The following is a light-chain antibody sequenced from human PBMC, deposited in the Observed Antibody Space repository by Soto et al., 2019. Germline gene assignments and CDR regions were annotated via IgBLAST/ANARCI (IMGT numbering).Light chain of an antibody. J-gene: IGLJ1*01. Sequence: QSALTQPRSVSGSPGQSVTISCTGTSSDVGGYNYVSWYQQHPGKAPKLRIYDVSKRPSGVPDRFSGSKSGNTASLTISGLQADDEADYYCCSYAGSSGYVFGTGTKLTVL. V-gene: IGLV2-11*01. CDR1: SSDVGGYNY. CDR2: DVS. CDR3: CSYAGSSGYV.